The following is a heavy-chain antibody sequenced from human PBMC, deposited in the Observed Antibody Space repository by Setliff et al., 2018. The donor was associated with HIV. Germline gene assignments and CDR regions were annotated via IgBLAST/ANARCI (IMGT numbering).Heavy chain of an antibody. Sequence: GESLKISCKGSGYSFPNYWIGWVRQMPGKGLEWMGIIYPDDSDTRYSPSFQGQVTLSADKSISTAYLQWSSLKASDTAMYYCARIWFGAQDAFDIWGQGTMVTVSS. D-gene: IGHD3-10*01. V-gene: IGHV5-51*01. CDR3: ARIWFGAQDAFDI. CDR2: IYPDDSDT. CDR1: GYSFPNYW. J-gene: IGHJ3*02.